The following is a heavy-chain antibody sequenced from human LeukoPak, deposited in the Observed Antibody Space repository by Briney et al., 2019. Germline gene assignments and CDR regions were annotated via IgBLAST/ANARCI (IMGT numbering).Heavy chain of an antibody. D-gene: IGHD3-10*01. CDR1: GGSISGYY. CDR3: ARTYGSGSYRPFGY. Sequence: KASETLSLTCTVSGGSISGYYWSWIRQPPGKGLQWIGYIYYSGSTNYNPSLKSRVTLSVDTSKSQISLKVSSVTAADTAVYYCARTYGSGSYRPFGYWGQGTLVTVSS. J-gene: IGHJ4*02. CDR2: IYYSGST. V-gene: IGHV4-59*01.